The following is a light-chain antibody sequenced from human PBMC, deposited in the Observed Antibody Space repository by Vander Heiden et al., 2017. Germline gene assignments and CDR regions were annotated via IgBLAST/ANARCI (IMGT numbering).Light chain of an antibody. Sequence: DIQMPQSPSSLSASVGDRVTITCRASQSISSYVNWYQQKPGKAPKLLIYAASGLQSGVPSRFSASGSGTDFTLTISSLQPEDFAIYYCQQSYSTPGTFGQGTKVEIK. CDR3: QQSYSTPGT. CDR1: QSISSY. CDR2: AAS. V-gene: IGKV1-39*01. J-gene: IGKJ1*01.